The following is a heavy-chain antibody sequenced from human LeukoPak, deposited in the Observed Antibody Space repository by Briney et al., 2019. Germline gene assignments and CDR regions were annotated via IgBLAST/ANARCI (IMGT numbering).Heavy chain of an antibody. D-gene: IGHD6-13*01. V-gene: IGHV3-9*01. CDR3: AKDLAATGMGYFDY. J-gene: IGHJ4*02. CDR2: ISWNSGSI. Sequence: PGGSLRLSCAASGFTFDDYAMHWVRQAPGKGLEWVSGISWNSGSIGYADSVKGRFTISRDNAKNSLYLQMNSLRAEDTALYYCAKDLAATGMGYFDYWGRGTLVTVSS. CDR1: GFTFDDYA.